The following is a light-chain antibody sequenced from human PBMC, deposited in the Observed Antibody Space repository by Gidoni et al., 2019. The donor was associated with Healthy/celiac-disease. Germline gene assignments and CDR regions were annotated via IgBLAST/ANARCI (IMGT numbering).Light chain of an antibody. CDR3: LLYYGGVWV. V-gene: IGLV7-43*01. CDR1: TGAVTSGYY. CDR2: STS. Sequence: QTVVTQEPSLTVSPGGTVTLTCASSTGAVTSGYYPNWFPQKPGQAPRALIYSTSNKYSWTPARFSGSLLGGKAALTLSGVQPEDEAEYYCLLYYGGVWVFGGGTKLTVL. J-gene: IGLJ3*02.